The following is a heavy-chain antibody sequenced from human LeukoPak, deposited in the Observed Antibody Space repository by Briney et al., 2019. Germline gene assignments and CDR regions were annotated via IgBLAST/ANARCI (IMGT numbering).Heavy chain of an antibody. D-gene: IGHD2-21*02. Sequence: GGSLSLSCEASGFTFSAYAMTWVRQAPGQGLEWVSSISSSSSYIYYADSVKGRFTISRDNAKNSLYLQMNSLRAEDTAVYYCARGVVTRSFDIWRQGTMVTVSS. CDR2: ISSSSSYI. CDR3: ARGVVTRSFDI. V-gene: IGHV3-21*01. CDR1: GFTFSAYA. J-gene: IGHJ3*02.